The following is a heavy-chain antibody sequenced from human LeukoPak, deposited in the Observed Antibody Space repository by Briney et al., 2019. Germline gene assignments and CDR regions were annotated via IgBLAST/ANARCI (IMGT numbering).Heavy chain of an antibody. CDR2: IKSKTDGGTT. D-gene: IGHD3-16*02. J-gene: IGHJ4*02. CDR1: GFTFSNAW. CDR3: TTGPYDYVWGSYRALTKTDY. V-gene: IGHV3-15*01. Sequence: GGSLRLSCAASGFTFSNAWMSWVRQAPGEGLEWVGRIKSKTDGGTTDYAAPVKGRFTISRDDSKNTLYLQMNSLKTEDTAVYYCTTGPYDYVWGSYRALTKTDYWGQGTLVTASS.